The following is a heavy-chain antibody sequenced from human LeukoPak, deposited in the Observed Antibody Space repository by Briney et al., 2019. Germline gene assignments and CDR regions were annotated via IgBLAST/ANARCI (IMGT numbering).Heavy chain of an antibody. V-gene: IGHV3-30-3*01. CDR1: GFTFSSYA. CDR2: ISYDGSNK. J-gene: IGHJ4*02. Sequence: GRSLRLSRAAPGFTFSSYAMHRVRQAPGKGAEGGAGISYDGSNKYYADSVKGRFTISRDNSKNTLYLQMNSLRAEDTAVYYCARGRYYYDSSGYYRGYYFDYWGQGTLVTVSS. D-gene: IGHD3-22*01. CDR3: ARGRYYYDSSGYYRGYYFDY.